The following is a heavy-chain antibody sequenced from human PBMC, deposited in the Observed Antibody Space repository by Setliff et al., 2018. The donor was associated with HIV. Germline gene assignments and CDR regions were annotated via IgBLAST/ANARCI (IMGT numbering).Heavy chain of an antibody. Sequence: PSETLSLTCAVYGGSFSGYYWSWIRQPPGKGLEWIGEVTHSGRTNYNPSLESRVTTSVDTSKNQFSLKLSSVIAADTAVYYCARIFGDQGYYYGMDVWGQGTTGTVS. CDR2: VTHSGRT. J-gene: IGHJ6*02. V-gene: IGHV4-34*01. CDR3: ARIFGDQGYYYGMDV. CDR1: GGSFSGYY. D-gene: IGHD3-3*01.